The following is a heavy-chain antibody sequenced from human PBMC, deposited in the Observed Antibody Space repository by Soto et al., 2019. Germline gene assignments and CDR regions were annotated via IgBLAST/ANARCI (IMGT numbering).Heavy chain of an antibody. CDR1: GGSISSGGTGSY. V-gene: IGHV4-31*03. J-gene: IGHJ4*02. D-gene: IGHD1-1*01. CDR2: IYYTGNT. CDR3: ASGHDAYKVRY. Sequence: QVQLQESGPGLVKPSQTLSLTCTVSGGSISSGGTGSYWTWIRQLPGKGLEWIGYIYYTGNTYYNPSLKSRLTISIDTSENQFSLKLTSVTAADTAVYFCASGHDAYKVRYWGQGTRVTVSS.